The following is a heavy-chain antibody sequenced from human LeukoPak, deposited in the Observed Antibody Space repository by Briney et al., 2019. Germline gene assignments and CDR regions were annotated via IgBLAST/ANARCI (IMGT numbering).Heavy chain of an antibody. CDR3: ARGRGIAARRGGYYYYYMDV. CDR1: GGSISSYY. D-gene: IGHD6-6*01. CDR2: IYYSGST. J-gene: IGHJ6*03. V-gene: IGHV4-59*12. Sequence: PSETLSLTCTVSGGSISSYYWSWIRQPPGKGLEWIGYIYYSGSTNYNPSLKSRVTISVDTSKNQFSLKLSSVTAADTAVYYCARGRGIAARRGGYYYYYMDVWGKGTTVTVSS.